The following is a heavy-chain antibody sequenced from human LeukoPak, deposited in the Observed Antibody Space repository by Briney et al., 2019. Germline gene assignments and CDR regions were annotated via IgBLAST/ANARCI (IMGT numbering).Heavy chain of an antibody. CDR1: GFTFSSYD. CDR2: IGTAGET. D-gene: IGHD1-26*01. Sequence: HPGGSLRLSCAAYGFTFSSYDMPSVRHATGKGLEWVLAIGTAGETYYPGSVKGRFTISRENAKNSFYLQMNSLRAGDTAVYYCARADGAKPRRLVSAPPDYWGQGTLVTVSS. CDR3: ARADGAKPRRLVSAPPDY. J-gene: IGHJ4*02. V-gene: IGHV3-13*01.